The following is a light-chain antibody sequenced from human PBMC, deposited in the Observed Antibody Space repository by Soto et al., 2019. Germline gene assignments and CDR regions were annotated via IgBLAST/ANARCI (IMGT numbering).Light chain of an antibody. CDR3: CSYAGSSFYV. CDR1: SSVVGSYNL. CDR2: EVG. Sequence: QSVLAQPASGSGSPGQSITISCTGTSSVVGSYNLVSWYQQHPGKAPKLMIYEVGKRPSGVSNRFSGSKSGNTASLTISGLQAEDEADYYCCSYAGSSFYVFGTGTKVTVL. V-gene: IGLV2-23*02. J-gene: IGLJ1*01.